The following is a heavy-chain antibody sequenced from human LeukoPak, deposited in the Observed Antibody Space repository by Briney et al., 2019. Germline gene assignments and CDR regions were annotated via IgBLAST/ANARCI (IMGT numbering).Heavy chain of an antibody. D-gene: IGHD3-3*01. CDR2: ISGSGGST. CDR1: AFTFSSYG. Sequence: GGSLRLSCAASAFTFSSYGMNWVRQAPGKGLEWVSAISGSGGSTYYADSVKGRFTISRDNSKNTLYLQMNSLRAEDTAVYYCAKASKRSVLRFLEWGWGGFDYWGQGTLVTVSS. CDR3: AKASKRSVLRFLEWGWGGFDY. J-gene: IGHJ4*02. V-gene: IGHV3-23*01.